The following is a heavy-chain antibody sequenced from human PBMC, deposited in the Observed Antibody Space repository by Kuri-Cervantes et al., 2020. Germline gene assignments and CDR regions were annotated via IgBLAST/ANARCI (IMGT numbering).Heavy chain of an antibody. D-gene: IGHD2-2*01. CDR2: ISYDGSNK. CDR3: AKNWGRSSAMSNY. CDR1: GFTFSSYG. J-gene: IGHJ4*02. V-gene: IGHV3-30*18. Sequence: GESLKISCAASGFTFSSYGMHWVRQAPGKGLEWVAVISYDGSNKYYADSVKGRFTISRDNSKITLYLQMNRLRAEDTAVYHCAKNWGRSSAMSNYWGQGTLVTVSS.